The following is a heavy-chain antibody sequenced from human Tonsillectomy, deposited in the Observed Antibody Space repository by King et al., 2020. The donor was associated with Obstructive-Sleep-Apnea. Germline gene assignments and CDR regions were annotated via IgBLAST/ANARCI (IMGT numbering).Heavy chain of an antibody. CDR2: ISGGSGST. Sequence: VQLVESGGGLEQPGGSLRLSCAASGFTFSSHAMSWVRQAPGKGLDWVSTISGGSGSTYYADSVKGRFTISRDNSKNTLYLHMDSLRVEDTAVYYCAKGNGGDVAFSWGQGTLVTVSS. V-gene: IGHV3-23*04. CDR3: AKGNGGDVAFS. D-gene: IGHD2-21*01. CDR1: GFTFSSHA. J-gene: IGHJ4*02.